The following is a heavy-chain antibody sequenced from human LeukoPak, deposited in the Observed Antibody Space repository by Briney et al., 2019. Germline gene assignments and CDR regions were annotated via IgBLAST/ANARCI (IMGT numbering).Heavy chain of an antibody. CDR2: IYYSGST. D-gene: IGHD3-16*01. V-gene: IGHV4-59*08. J-gene: IGHJ4*02. CDR1: GGSISNDY. Sequence: SETLSFTCTGSGGSISNDYWSWIRQPPGKGLEWIGHIYYSGSTNYNPSLKSRVTISVDTSKNQFSLKLNSVTAADTAVYYCARAVTGDLYYFDYWGQGTLVTVSS. CDR3: ARAVTGDLYYFDY.